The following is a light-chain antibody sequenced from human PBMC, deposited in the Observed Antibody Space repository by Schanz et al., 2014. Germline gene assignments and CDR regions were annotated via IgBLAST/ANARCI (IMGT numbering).Light chain of an antibody. J-gene: IGLJ2*01. V-gene: IGLV2-23*01. CDR2: GGT. CDR1: ISS. CDR3: CSYAGTYSVV. Sequence: QSALTQPASVSGSPGQSITMSCTGTISSVSWYQQHPGKAPTLMILGGTTRPSGVSDRFSGSKSANTASLTISGLQAEDEADYYCCSYAGTYSVVFGGGTKLTVL.